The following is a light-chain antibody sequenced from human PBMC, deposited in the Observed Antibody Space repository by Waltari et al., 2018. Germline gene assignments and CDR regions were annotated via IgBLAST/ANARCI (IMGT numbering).Light chain of an antibody. V-gene: IGKV3-15*01. CDR3: QQYNNRPPDT. Sequence: EIVMTKSPATLSVSPGDSATLSCRASQSVSRNLAWYQHKPGQPPRLLIYGASIRATDVPGRFSGSGSGTEFTLAISSLQSEDFAIYYCQQYNNRPPDTFGQGTKLEI. J-gene: IGKJ2*01. CDR1: QSVSRN. CDR2: GAS.